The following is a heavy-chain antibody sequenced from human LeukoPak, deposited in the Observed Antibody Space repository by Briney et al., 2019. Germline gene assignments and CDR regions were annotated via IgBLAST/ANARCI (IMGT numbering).Heavy chain of an antibody. CDR3: AREQYEMDV. D-gene: IGHD2-2*01. V-gene: IGHV3-48*03. Sequence: PGGSLRLSCAASGFTFSSYEMNWVRQAPGKGLEWISYISSSGTTKNYADSVKGRFTISRDNAKNSLYLQMSSLRAEDTAVYYCAREQYEMDVWGKGTTVTASS. CDR2: ISSSGTTK. CDR1: GFTFSSYE. J-gene: IGHJ6*04.